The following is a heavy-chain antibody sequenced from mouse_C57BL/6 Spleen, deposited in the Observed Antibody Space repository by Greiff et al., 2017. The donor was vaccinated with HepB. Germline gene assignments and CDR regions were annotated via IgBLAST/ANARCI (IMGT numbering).Heavy chain of an antibody. Sequence: QVQLQQSGAELVRPGASVTLSCKASGYTFTDYEMHWVKQTPVHGLEWIGAIDPETGGTAYNQKFKGKAILTADKSSSTAYMELRSLTSEDSAVYYCTRTENLLLRYFDDWGQGTTLTVSS. D-gene: IGHD1-1*01. V-gene: IGHV1-15*01. CDR1: GYTFTDYE. J-gene: IGHJ2*01. CDR3: TRTENLLLRYFDD. CDR2: IDPETGGT.